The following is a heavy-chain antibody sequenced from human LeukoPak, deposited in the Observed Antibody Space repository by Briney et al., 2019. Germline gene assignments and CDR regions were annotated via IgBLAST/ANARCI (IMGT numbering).Heavy chain of an antibody. CDR2: ITSSSATI. CDR1: GFTFSSFI. CDR3: ARGLPNDY. Sequence: GGSLRLSCAASGFTFSSFIMNWVRQAPGKGLERVSYITSSSATIYYADSVKGRFTISRDNAKNSLYLQMTSLRDEDTAVYYFARGLPNDYWGQGTLVTVSS. J-gene: IGHJ4*02. V-gene: IGHV3-48*02.